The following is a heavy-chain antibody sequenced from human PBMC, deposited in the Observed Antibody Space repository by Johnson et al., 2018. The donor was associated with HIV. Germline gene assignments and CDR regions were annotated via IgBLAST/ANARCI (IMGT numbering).Heavy chain of an antibody. CDR3: ARGSPYYNFLSGYVDAFYI. J-gene: IGHJ3*02. Sequence: QVQLVESGGGVVQPGRSLRLSCAASGFTFSSYAMHWVRQAPGKGLEWVAVISYDGSKKYYADSVKGRLTISRDNSKNTLYLQKNSLRAEDTAVYYCARGSPYYNFLSGYVDAFYIWGQGTMVTVSS. V-gene: IGHV3-30-3*01. D-gene: IGHD3-3*01. CDR1: GFTFSSYA. CDR2: ISYDGSKK.